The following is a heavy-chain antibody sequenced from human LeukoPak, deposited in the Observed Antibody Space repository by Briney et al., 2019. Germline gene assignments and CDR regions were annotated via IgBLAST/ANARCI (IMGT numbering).Heavy chain of an antibody. J-gene: IGHJ5*02. CDR1: GGSITTSNW. CDR3: ARDRSGFDP. V-gene: IGHV4-4*02. Sequence: PSGTLSLTCAVSGGSITTSNWWSWVRQPPGKGLEWIGEIYPSGSTNYDPSLKSRVTISVDKSKNQFSLKLTSVTAADTAVYYCARDRSGFDPWGQGTLVTVSS. CDR2: IYPSGST.